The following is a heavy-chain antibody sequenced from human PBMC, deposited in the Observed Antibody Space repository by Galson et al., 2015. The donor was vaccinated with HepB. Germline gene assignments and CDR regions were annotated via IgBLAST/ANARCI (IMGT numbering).Heavy chain of an antibody. CDR3: GRDREANYGGNSIDF. Sequence: SLRLSCAASGFTFSSYWMHWVRQAPGKGLEWVSRINRDETSRTYADSVKGRFTISRDNAKNTLYLQMNSLRVEDTALYYCGRDREANYGGNSIDFWGQGTVVTVSS. J-gene: IGHJ4*02. CDR2: INRDETSR. CDR1: GFTFSSYW. V-gene: IGHV3-74*01. D-gene: IGHD4-23*01.